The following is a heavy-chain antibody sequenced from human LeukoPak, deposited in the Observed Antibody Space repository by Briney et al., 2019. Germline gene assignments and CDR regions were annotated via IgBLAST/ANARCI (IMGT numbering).Heavy chain of an antibody. D-gene: IGHD2-2*01. V-gene: IGHV4-38-2*02. CDR3: AKRYCSSTTCYDDRGAFDY. CDR1: GYSISSGNY. CDR2: IYRSRST. J-gene: IGHJ4*02. Sequence: KTSETLSLTCTVSGYSISSGNYWDWIRQPPGKGLEWIGIIYRSRSTYYNPSLKSRVTISVDTSKNQFSLKLSSVTAADTAVYYCAKRYCSSTTCYDDRGAFDYWGQGTLVTVSS.